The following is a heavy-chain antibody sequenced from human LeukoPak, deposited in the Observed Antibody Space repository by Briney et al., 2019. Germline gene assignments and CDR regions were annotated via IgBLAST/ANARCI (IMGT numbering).Heavy chain of an antibody. CDR2: ISSSSSYI. Sequence: GGSLRLSCAASGFTFSSYSMNWVRQAPGKGLEWVSSISSSSSYIYYADSVKGRFTISRDNAENSLYLQMNSLRAEDTAVYYCARAPGVVVVAATQGDYWGQGTLVTVSS. D-gene: IGHD2-15*01. V-gene: IGHV3-21*01. CDR3: ARAPGVVVVAATQGDY. J-gene: IGHJ4*02. CDR1: GFTFSSYS.